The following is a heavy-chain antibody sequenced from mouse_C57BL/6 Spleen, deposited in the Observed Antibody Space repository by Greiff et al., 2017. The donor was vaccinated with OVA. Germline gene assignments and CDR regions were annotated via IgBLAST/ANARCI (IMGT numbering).Heavy chain of an antibody. CDR3: ARWSGTGTGYVDV. Sequence: VQLKESGPGLAKPSQTLSLPCSVTGYSITSDYWTWIRKFPGNKLEYMGYISYSGSTYYNPSLKSRISITRDTSKNQYYLQLNSVTTEDTATYYWARWSGTGTGYVDVGGTGTTVTVSS. CDR2: ISYSGST. J-gene: IGHJ1*03. D-gene: IGHD4-1*01. V-gene: IGHV3-8*01. CDR1: GYSITSDY.